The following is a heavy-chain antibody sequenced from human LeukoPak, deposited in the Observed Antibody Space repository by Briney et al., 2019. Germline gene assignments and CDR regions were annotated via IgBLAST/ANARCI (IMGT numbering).Heavy chain of an antibody. CDR1: GGSISSYY. CDR2: IYYSGST. Sequence: SETLSLTCTVSGGSISSYYWSWIRQPPGKGLEWIGYIYYSGSTNYNPSLKRRVTISVDTSKNQFSLKLSSVTAADTAVYYCARERGGPYDYIWGSYYNWFDPWGQGTLVTVSS. V-gene: IGHV4-59*01. CDR3: ARERGGPYDYIWGSYYNWFDP. J-gene: IGHJ5*02. D-gene: IGHD3-16*01.